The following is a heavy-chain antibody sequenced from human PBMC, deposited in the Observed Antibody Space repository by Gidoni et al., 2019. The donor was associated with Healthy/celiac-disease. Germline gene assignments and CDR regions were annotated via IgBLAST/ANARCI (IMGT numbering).Heavy chain of an antibody. CDR3: ARESLRWRIRERYFDY. CDR2: ISSSSSYI. J-gene: IGHJ4*02. CDR1: GFTFSSYS. V-gene: IGHV3-21*01. Sequence: EVQLVESGGGLVKPGGSLRLSCSASGFTFSSYSMNWVRQAPGKGLEWVSSISSSSSYIYYADSVKGRFTISRDNAKNSLYLQMNSLRAEDTAVYYCARESLRWRIRERYFDYWGQGTLVTVSS. D-gene: IGHD4-17*01.